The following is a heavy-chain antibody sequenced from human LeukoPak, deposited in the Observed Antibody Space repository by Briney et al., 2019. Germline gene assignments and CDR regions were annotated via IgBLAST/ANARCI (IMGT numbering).Heavy chain of an antibody. Sequence: PSETLSPTCAVSGGSISSSNWWSWVRQPPGKGLEWIGEIYHSGSTNYNPSLKSRVTISVDKSKNQFSLKLSSVTAADTAVYYCAREAGYSSSWYLDYWGQGTLVTVSS. J-gene: IGHJ4*02. CDR1: GGSISSSNW. D-gene: IGHD6-13*01. V-gene: IGHV4-4*02. CDR2: IYHSGST. CDR3: AREAGYSSSWYLDY.